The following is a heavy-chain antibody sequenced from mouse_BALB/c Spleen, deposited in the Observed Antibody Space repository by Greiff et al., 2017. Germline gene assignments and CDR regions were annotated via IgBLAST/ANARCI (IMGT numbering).Heavy chain of an antibody. CDR3: TRYDCYFGGSTWFAY. V-gene: IGHV1-5*01. J-gene: IGHJ3*01. Sequence: VQLKQSGTVLARPGASVKMSCKASGYTFTSYWMHWVKQRPGQGLEWIGAIYPGNSDTSYNQKFKGKAKLTAVTSTSTAYMELSSLTNEDSAVYYCTRYDCYFGGSTWFAYWGQGTLVTVSA. D-gene: IGHD2-3*01. CDR1: GYTFTSYW. CDR2: IYPGNSDT.